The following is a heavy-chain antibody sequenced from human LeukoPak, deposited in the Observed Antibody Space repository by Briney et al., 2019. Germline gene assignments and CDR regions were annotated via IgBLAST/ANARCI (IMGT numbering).Heavy chain of an antibody. CDR1: GFTFSSYW. Sequence: PGGSLRLSCAASGFTFSSYWMSWVRQAPGKGLEWVTNIKQDGSEKYYVDSVKGRFTISRDNAKNSLYLQMNSLRAEDTAVYYCASRLYCSSTSCYAVVDYWGQGTLVTVSS. D-gene: IGHD2-2*01. V-gene: IGHV3-7*01. CDR2: IKQDGSEK. CDR3: ASRLYCSSTSCYAVVDY. J-gene: IGHJ4*02.